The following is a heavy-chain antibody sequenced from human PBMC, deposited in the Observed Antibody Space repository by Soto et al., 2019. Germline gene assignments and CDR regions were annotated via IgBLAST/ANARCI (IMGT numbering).Heavy chain of an antibody. J-gene: IGHJ4*02. CDR2: IYYTGTT. CDR1: SGSVSSDIYY. D-gene: IGHD5-12*01. Sequence: SETLSLTCTVSSGSVSSDIYYWSWVRQPPGKGLEWIGYIYYTGTTNYNPSLKSRVTISLDTSKNQFSLRLSSVAAADTAIYYCATGLLATSIDYWGQGTLVTVSS. V-gene: IGHV4-61*01. CDR3: ATGLLATSIDY.